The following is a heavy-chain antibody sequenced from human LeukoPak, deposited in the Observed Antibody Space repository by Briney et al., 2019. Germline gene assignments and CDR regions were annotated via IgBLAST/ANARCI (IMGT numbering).Heavy chain of an antibody. CDR2: ISSSSSYI. CDR3: ARGFQRGDSPV. CDR1: GFTFSSYS. J-gene: IGHJ4*02. V-gene: IGHV3-21*01. Sequence: PGGSLRLSCAASGFTFSSYSMNWVRQAPGKGLEWVSSISSSSSYIYYADSVKGRFTISRDNAKGPLYLQLNSLRAEDTAVYYCARGFQRGDSPVWGQGTLVTVSS. D-gene: IGHD2-21*02.